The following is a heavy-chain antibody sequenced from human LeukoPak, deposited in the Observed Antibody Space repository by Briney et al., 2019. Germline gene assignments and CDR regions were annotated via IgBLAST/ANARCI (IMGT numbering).Heavy chain of an antibody. CDR1: GYTFTGYY. D-gene: IGHD3-22*01. CDR3: ARDWLLGLTYYYDSSGKTDAFDI. Sequence: ASVKVSCKASGYTFTGYYMHWVRQAPGQGLEWMGRINPNSGGTNYAQEFQGRVTMTRDTSISTAYMELSRLRSDDTAVYYCARDWLLGLTYYYDSSGKTDAFDIWGQGTMVTVSS. V-gene: IGHV1-2*06. J-gene: IGHJ3*02. CDR2: INPNSGGT.